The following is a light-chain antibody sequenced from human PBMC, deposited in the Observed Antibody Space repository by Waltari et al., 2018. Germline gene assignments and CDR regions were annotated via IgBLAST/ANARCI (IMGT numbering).Light chain of an antibody. CDR2: GAS. CDR1: QSVSSN. CDR3: QQYNNWPPIT. V-gene: IGKV3-15*01. J-gene: IGKJ5*01. Sequence: EIVMTQSPATLSVSPGERATLSCRARQSVSSNLAWYQQKPGQVPRLLIYGASTRATGIPARFSGSGSGTEFTLTISSMQSEDFAVYHCQQYNNWPPITFGQGTRLETK.